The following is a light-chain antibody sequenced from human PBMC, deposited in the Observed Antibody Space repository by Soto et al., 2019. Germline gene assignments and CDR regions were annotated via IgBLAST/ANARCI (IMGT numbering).Light chain of an antibody. CDR3: QQSYSSPLT. V-gene: IGKV1-39*01. Sequence: HMPNSPSSLPPPVEARVPITCGAGQGINNYLNWYQQKPGKAPNLLIYAASNLQSGVPSRFSGSGSGTDFTLTISSLEPEDFATYYCQQSYSSPLTFGGGTKVEI. CDR2: AAS. CDR1: QGINNY. J-gene: IGKJ4*01.